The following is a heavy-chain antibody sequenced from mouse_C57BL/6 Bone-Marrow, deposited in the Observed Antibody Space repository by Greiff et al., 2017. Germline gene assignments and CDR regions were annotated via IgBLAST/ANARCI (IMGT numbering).Heavy chain of an antibody. CDR2: IWSGGST. V-gene: IGHV2-2*01. J-gene: IGHJ4*01. D-gene: IGHD2-5*01. CDR1: GFSLTSYG. Sequence: QVQLQQSGPGLVQPSQSLSITCTVSGFSLTSYGVHWVRQSPGKGLEWLGVIWSGGSTDYNAAFISRLSISKDNSKSQVFLKLNSLQTDDTATYYCAAPYYSKGDAMDYWGQGTSVTVSS. CDR3: AAPYYSKGDAMDY.